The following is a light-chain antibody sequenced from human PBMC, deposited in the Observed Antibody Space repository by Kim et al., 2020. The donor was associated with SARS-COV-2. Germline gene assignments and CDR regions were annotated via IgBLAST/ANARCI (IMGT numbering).Light chain of an antibody. V-gene: IGLV3-21*04. Sequence: SYELTQPPSVSVAPGKTARITCGGNNIGSKSVHWYQQKPGQAPVLVIYYDSDRPSGIPERFSGSNSGNTATLTISRVEAGDEADYYCQVWDSAVVFGGGTQLPS. CDR1: NIGSKS. J-gene: IGLJ2*01. CDR2: YDS. CDR3: QVWDSAVV.